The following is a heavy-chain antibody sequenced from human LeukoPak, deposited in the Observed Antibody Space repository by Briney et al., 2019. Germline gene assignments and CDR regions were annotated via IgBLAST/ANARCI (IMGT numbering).Heavy chain of an antibody. CDR3: TTDYGEYCSGTTCYKGS. Sequence: PRGSLRLSCTASGISFSNAWMSWVRQAPGRGLEWVGRIKGKTDGETTDYAAPVKGRFTISRDDSKNTVYLQMNSLKTEDTAVYYCTTDYGEYCSGTTCYKGSWGQGTLVTVSS. D-gene: IGHD2-2*02. CDR2: IKGKTDGETT. J-gene: IGHJ5*02. CDR1: GISFSNAW. V-gene: IGHV3-15*01.